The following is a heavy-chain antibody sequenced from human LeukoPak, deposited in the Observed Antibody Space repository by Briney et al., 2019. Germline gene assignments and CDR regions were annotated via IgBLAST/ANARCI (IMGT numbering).Heavy chain of an antibody. CDR2: IYYSGST. J-gene: IGHJ5*02. CDR3: ARDIRGRRTPDWFDP. D-gene: IGHD2-2*02. V-gene: IGHV4-31*03. CDR1: GGSISSGGYY. Sequence: SQTLSLTCTVSGGSISSGGYYWSWIRQHPGKGLEWIGYIYYSGSTYYNPSLKSRVTISVDTSKNQFSLKLSSVTAADTAVYYCARDIRGRRTPDWFDPWGQGTLVTVSS.